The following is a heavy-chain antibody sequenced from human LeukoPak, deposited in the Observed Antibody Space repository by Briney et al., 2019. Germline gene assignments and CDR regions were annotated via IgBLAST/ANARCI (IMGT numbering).Heavy chain of an antibody. CDR2: IYYSGST. D-gene: IGHD3-9*01. CDR3: ASSPILTGYPRVYWYFDL. V-gene: IGHV4-59*08. Sequence: SETLSLTCTVSGGSISSYYWSWIRQPPGKGLEWIGYIYYSGSTNYNPSLKSRVTISVDTSKNQFSLKLSSVTAADTAVYYCASSPILTGYPRVYWYFDLWGRGTLVTVSS. CDR1: GGSISSYY. J-gene: IGHJ2*01.